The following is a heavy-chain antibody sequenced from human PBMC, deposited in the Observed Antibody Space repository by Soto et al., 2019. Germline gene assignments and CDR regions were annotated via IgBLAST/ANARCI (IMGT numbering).Heavy chain of an antibody. CDR2: IYYSGST. V-gene: IGHV4-39*01. Sequence: SETLSLTCTVSGGSISSSSYYWGWIRRPPGKGLERIGSIYYSGSTYYNPSLKSRVTISVDTSKNQFSLKLSSVTAADTAVYYCARQSGCSSTSCPSRKNYYYYYGMDVWGQGTTVTVSS. CDR3: ARQSGCSSTSCPSRKNYYYYYGMDV. D-gene: IGHD2-2*01. CDR1: GGSISSSSYY. J-gene: IGHJ6*02.